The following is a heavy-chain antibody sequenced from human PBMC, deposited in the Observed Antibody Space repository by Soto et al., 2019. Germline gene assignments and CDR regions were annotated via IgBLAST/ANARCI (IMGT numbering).Heavy chain of an antibody. CDR1: GGTFSSYA. Sequence: ASVKVSCKASGGTFSSYAISWVRQAPGQGLEWMGGIIPIFGTANYAQKFQGRVTITADESTSTAYMELSSLRSEDTAVYYCARSRRITMIVVVIDDAFDIWGQGTMVTVSS. V-gene: IGHV1-69*13. CDR2: IIPIFGTA. CDR3: ARSRRITMIVVVIDDAFDI. D-gene: IGHD3-22*01. J-gene: IGHJ3*02.